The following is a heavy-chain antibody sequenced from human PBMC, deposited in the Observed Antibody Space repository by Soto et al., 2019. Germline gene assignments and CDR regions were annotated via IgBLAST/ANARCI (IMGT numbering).Heavy chain of an antibody. D-gene: IGHD2-15*01. CDR3: ATDLIEGYCSGGSCYGFDY. CDR2: INHSGST. J-gene: IGHJ4*02. Sequence: PSETLSLTCAVYGGSFSGYYWSWIRQPPGKGLEWIGEINHSGSTNYNPSLKSRVTISVDTSKNQFSQKLSSVTAADTAVYYCATDLIEGYCSGGSCYGFDYWGQGTLVTVSS. V-gene: IGHV4-34*01. CDR1: GGSFSGYY.